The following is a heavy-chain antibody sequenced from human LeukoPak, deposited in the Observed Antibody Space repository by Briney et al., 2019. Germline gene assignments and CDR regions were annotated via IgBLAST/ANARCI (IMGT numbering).Heavy chain of an antibody. J-gene: IGHJ4*02. Sequence: GGSLRLSCAASGFTFSSYAMSWVRQAPGKGLEWVSVIVGSGDSTYYADSVKGRFTISRDNSKNTLYLQMNSLSAEDTAVYYCASDAYCGGDCYSVYWGQGTLVTVSS. CDR1: GFTFSSYA. CDR2: IVGSGDST. CDR3: ASDAYCGGDCYSVY. D-gene: IGHD2-21*02. V-gene: IGHV3-23*01.